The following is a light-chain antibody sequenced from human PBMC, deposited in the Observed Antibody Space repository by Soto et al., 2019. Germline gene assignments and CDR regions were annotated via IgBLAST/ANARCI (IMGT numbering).Light chain of an antibody. Sequence: DIVMTQSPDSLAVSLGERATINCKSSQSVFYSSNNKNYLAWYQQKPGQPPKLLIYWASTRESGVPDRFSGSGSGTDFTLTISSLQAADVAVYYCQQYSSPPLTFGGGTKVEIK. CDR1: QSVFYSSNNKNY. J-gene: IGKJ4*01. V-gene: IGKV4-1*01. CDR3: QQYSSPPLT. CDR2: WAS.